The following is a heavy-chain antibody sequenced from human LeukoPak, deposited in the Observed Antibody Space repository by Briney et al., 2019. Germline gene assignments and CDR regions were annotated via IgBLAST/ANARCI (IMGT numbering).Heavy chain of an antibody. CDR2: ISTGGRYI. Sequence: GGSLRLSCAASGFAFSAFSMTWVRRAPGKGLEWVSSISTGGRYIYNADSMRGRFSISRDNAKNSLYLQMNSLRAEDTAVYYCARVVGSTAGNWIDPWGQGTLVTVSS. D-gene: IGHD1-1*01. V-gene: IGHV3-21*01. CDR3: ARVVGSTAGNWIDP. J-gene: IGHJ5*02. CDR1: GFAFSAFS.